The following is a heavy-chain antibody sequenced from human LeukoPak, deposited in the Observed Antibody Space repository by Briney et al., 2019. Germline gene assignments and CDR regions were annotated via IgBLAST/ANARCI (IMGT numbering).Heavy chain of an antibody. D-gene: IGHD3-22*01. Sequence: GGSLRLSCAASGFTFSSYGMHWVRQAPGKGLEWVAVISYDGSNKYCADSVKGRFTISRDNSKNTLHLQVNSLRADDTAVYYCAKDQFYDSSGVFDYWGQGTLVTVSS. J-gene: IGHJ4*02. CDR3: AKDQFYDSSGVFDY. V-gene: IGHV3-30*18. CDR2: ISYDGSNK. CDR1: GFTFSSYG.